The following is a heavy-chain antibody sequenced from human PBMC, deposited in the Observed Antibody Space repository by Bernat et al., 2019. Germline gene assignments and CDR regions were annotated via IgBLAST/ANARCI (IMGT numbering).Heavy chain of an antibody. D-gene: IGHD2-8*01. CDR3: ASALLRYCTNGVCYTDYYYGMDV. V-gene: IGHV3-21*01. CDR2: ISSSSSYI. CDR1: GFTFSSYS. J-gene: IGHJ6*02. Sequence: EVQLVESGGGLVKPGGSLRLSCAASGFTFSSYSMNWVRQAPGKGLEWVSSISSSSSYIYYADSVKGRFTISRDNAKNSLYLQMNSLRAEDTAVYYCASALLRYCTNGVCYTDYYYGMDVWGQGTTVTVSS.